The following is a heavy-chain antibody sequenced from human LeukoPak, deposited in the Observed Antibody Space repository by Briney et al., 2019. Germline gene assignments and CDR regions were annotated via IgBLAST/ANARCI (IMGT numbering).Heavy chain of an antibody. Sequence: SETLSPTCTVSGGSISSYYWSWIRQPPGKGLEWIGYIYYSGSTNYNPSLKSRVTISVDTSKNQFSLKLSSVTAADTAVYYCARVNSRRGWFDPWGQGTLVTVSS. CDR2: IYYSGST. J-gene: IGHJ5*02. CDR1: GGSISSYY. CDR3: ARVNSRRGWFDP. V-gene: IGHV4-59*01. D-gene: IGHD6-13*01.